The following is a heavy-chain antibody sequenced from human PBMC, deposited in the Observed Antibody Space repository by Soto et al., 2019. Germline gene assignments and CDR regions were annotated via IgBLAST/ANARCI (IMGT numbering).Heavy chain of an antibody. V-gene: IGHV4-39*01. CDR3: ARQREGSGSPHWFDP. J-gene: IGHJ5*02. Sequence: SETLYLTCTVSGGSISSSSYYWGWIRQPPGKGLEWIGSIYYSGSTYYKQSLKSRVTISVDTSKNQFSLKLSSLTAADTAVYYCARQREGSGSPHWFDPWGQGTLVTVSS. CDR2: IYYSGST. D-gene: IGHD3-10*01. CDR1: GGSISSSSYY.